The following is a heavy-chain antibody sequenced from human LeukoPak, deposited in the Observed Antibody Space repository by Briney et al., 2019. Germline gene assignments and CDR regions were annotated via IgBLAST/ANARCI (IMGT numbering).Heavy chain of an antibody. D-gene: IGHD6-13*01. Sequence: GGSLRPSCAASGFTFSSYSMNWVRQAPGKGLEWVSSISSSSSYIYYADSVKGRFTISRDNAKNSLYLQMNSLRAEDTAVYYCARSFLSVAAAATDYWGQGTLVTVSS. CDR1: GFTFSSYS. V-gene: IGHV3-21*01. CDR2: ISSSSSYI. CDR3: ARSFLSVAAAATDY. J-gene: IGHJ4*02.